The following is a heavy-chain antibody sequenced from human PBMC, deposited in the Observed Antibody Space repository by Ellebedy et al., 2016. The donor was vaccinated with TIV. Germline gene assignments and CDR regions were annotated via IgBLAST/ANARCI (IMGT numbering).Heavy chain of an antibody. J-gene: IGHJ4*02. Sequence: ASVKVSCKASGYTFTSYYMHWVRQAPGQGLEWMGRIIPILGIANYAQKFQGRVTITADKSTSTAYMELSSLRSEDTAVYYCASPAVGIAVAATPFDYWGQGTLVTVSS. D-gene: IGHD6-19*01. CDR1: GYTFTSYY. V-gene: IGHV1-69*02. CDR2: IIPILGIA. CDR3: ASPAVGIAVAATPFDY.